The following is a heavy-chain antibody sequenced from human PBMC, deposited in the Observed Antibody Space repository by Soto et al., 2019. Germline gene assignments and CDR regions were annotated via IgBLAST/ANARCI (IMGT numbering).Heavy chain of an antibody. J-gene: IGHJ4*02. D-gene: IGHD3-16*01. Sequence: PETLSLTCVVSSYSISSGNWWGWIRQPPGKGLEWLTYMSYTGTTYYNPSLKSRVTMSVDTSKNQFSLRLSSVTAVDTAVYYCGRLPRLGDPFDYWGQGSLVTVSS. CDR2: MSYTGTT. CDR1: SYSISSGNW. CDR3: GRLPRLGDPFDY. V-gene: IGHV4-28*01.